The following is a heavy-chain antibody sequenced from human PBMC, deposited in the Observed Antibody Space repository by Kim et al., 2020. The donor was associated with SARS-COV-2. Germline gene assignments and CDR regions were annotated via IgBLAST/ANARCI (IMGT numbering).Heavy chain of an antibody. D-gene: IGHD1-1*01. Sequence: GGSLRLSCAASGFTFSSYAMTWVRQAPGKGLEWVSVIYIGGSGTYYVDSVMGRFTISRDDSKNTLYLQMNSLRVEDTAVYYCARGRRDAYNTLDCWGQGTLVTVSS. CDR1: GFTFSSYA. V-gene: IGHV3-23*03. CDR3: ARGRRDAYNTLDC. CDR2: IYIGGSGT. J-gene: IGHJ4*02.